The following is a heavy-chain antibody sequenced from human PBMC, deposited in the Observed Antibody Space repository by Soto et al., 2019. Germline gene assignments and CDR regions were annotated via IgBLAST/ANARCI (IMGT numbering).Heavy chain of an antibody. CDR3: ARDPTYYYGSGSKDYYYYGMDV. CDR2: IYHSGST. V-gene: IGHV4-4*02. J-gene: IGHJ6*02. Sequence: PSETLSLTCAVSGGSISSSNWWGWVRQPPGKGLEWIGEIYHSGSTNYNPSLKSRVTISVDKSKNQFSLKLSSVTAADTAVYYCARDPTYYYGSGSKDYYYYGMDVWGQGTTVTVS. CDR1: GGSISSSNW. D-gene: IGHD3-10*01.